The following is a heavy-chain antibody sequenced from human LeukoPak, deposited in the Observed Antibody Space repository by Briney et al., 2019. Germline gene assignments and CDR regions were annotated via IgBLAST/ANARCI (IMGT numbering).Heavy chain of an antibody. CDR1: GYTFTGYY. CDR3: AREGRVDSAVVLFDY. D-gene: IGHD5-18*01. J-gene: IGHJ4*02. CDR2: INPNSGGT. V-gene: IGHV1-2*02. Sequence: SVKVSCKASGYTFTGYYMHWARQAPGQGLEWMGWINPNSGGTNYAQKFQGRVTMTRDTSISTAYMELRRLRSDDTAVYYCAREGRVDSAVVLFDYWGQGTLVTVSS.